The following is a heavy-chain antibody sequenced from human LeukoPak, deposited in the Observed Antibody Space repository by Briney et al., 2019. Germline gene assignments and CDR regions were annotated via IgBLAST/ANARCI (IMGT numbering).Heavy chain of an antibody. D-gene: IGHD3-22*01. CDR2: IWYDGRNK. CDR1: GFTFSSYG. V-gene: IGHV3-33*06. J-gene: IGHJ5*02. Sequence: PGGSLRLSCAASGFTFSSYGMHWVRQAPGKGLEWVAVIWYDGRNKYYADSVKGRFTISRDNSKNTLYLQMNSLRAQDSVVYYCAKDFHSSYYYDSSLFDPWGEGTPVTVSS. CDR3: AKDFHSSYYYDSSLFDP.